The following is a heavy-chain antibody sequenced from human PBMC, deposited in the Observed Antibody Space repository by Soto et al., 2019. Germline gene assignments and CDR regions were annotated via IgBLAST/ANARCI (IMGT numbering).Heavy chain of an antibody. D-gene: IGHD4-4*01. V-gene: IGHV3-7*01. Sequence: GGSLTLSCAVSGFNFSVYWMSWVRQAPGKGLEWVANIKEDGSEKYYVDSVKGRFTISRDNAKKSLSLQMNGLRAEDTAVYYCASTRLHDYWGQGTLVTVSS. J-gene: IGHJ4*02. CDR3: ASTRLHDY. CDR2: IKEDGSEK. CDR1: GFNFSVYW.